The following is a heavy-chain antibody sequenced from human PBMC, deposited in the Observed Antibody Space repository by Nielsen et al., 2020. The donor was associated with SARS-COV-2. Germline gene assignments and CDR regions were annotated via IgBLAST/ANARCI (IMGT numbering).Heavy chain of an antibody. Sequence: WVRQAPGQGLEWMGGIIPIFGTANYAQKFQGRVTITADESTSTAYMELSSLRSEDTAVYYCARGGWGGDNWFDPWGQGTLVTVSS. V-gene: IGHV1-69*01. CDR3: ARGGWGGDNWFDP. CDR2: IIPIFGTA. D-gene: IGHD3-16*01. J-gene: IGHJ5*02.